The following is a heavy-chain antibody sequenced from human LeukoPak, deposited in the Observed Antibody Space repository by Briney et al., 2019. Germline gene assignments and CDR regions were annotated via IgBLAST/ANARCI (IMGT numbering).Heavy chain of an antibody. D-gene: IGHD2-15*01. CDR1: GFSLSGYW. Sequence: GGSLRLSCVASGFSLSGYWMYWVRRAPGKGLMYISRNNGDGSTTNYADVVKGRFTMSRDNVKNTLYLQMNSLRVEDTAVYYCARDPRNVGLAPWGQGTLVTVSS. V-gene: IGHV3-74*01. J-gene: IGHJ5*02. CDR2: NNGDGSTT. CDR3: ARDPRNVGLAP.